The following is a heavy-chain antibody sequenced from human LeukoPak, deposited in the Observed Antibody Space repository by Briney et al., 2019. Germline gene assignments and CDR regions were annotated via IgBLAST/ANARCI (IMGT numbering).Heavy chain of an antibody. V-gene: IGHV3-30*18. CDR3: AKDPYYDSSGYSDY. CDR2: ISYDGSNK. Sequence: GGSLRLSCAASGFTFSSYGMHWVRQAPGKGLEWEAVISYDGSNKYYADSVKGRFTISRDNSKNTLYLQMNSLRAEDTAVYYCAKDPYYDSSGYSDYWGQGTLVTVSS. J-gene: IGHJ4*02. CDR1: GFTFSSYG. D-gene: IGHD3-22*01.